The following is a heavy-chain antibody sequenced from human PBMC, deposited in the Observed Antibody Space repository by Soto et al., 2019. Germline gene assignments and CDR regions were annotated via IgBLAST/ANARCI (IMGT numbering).Heavy chain of an antibody. CDR1: GFTFSSYS. CDR2: ISSSSSYI. D-gene: IGHD6-6*01. J-gene: IGHJ5*02. V-gene: IGHV3-21*01. CDR3: ARDGVEYSSSSSWFDP. Sequence: EVQLVESGGGLVKPGGSLRLSCAASGFTFSSYSMNWVRQAPGKGLEWVSFISSSSSYIYYADSVKGRFTISRDNAKNSLYLQMNSLRAEDTAVYYCARDGVEYSSSSSWFDPWGQGTLVTVSS.